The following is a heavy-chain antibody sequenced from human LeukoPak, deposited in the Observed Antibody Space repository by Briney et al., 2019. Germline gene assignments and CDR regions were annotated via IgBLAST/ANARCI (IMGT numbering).Heavy chain of an antibody. V-gene: IGHV4-30-2*01. J-gene: IGHJ5*02. D-gene: IGHD3-9*01. CDR1: GGSISSGGYS. CDR2: IYHSGST. CDR3: ARGERYYDILTGYSGAYWFDP. Sequence: PSETLSLTCAVSGGSISSGGYSWSWIRQPPGKGLEWIGYIYHSGSTYYNPSLKSRVTISVDRSKNQFSLKLSSVTAADTAVYYCARGERYYDILTGYSGAYWFDPWGQGTLVTVSS.